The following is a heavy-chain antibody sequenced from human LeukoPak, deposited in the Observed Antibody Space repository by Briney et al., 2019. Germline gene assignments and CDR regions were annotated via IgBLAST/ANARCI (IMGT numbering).Heavy chain of an antibody. CDR3: ARDQEGFDY. CDR2: IYPRDGST. J-gene: IGHJ4*02. V-gene: IGHV1-46*01. CDR1: GSTFSSYA. Sequence: ASVKVSCKASGSTFSSYAISWVRQAPGQGLEWMGMIYPRDGSTSYAQNFQGRVTVTRDTSTTTVHMELRGLRSEDTAVYYCARDQEGFDYWGQGTVVTVSS.